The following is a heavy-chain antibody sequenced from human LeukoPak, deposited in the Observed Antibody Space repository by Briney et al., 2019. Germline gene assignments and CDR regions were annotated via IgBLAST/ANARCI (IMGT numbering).Heavy chain of an antibody. CDR1: GFPVSSNY. CDR2: IYSGGST. V-gene: IGHV3-66*01. CDR3: ARTRGDDFDY. J-gene: IGHJ4*02. Sequence: GGSLRLSCAASGFPVSSNYMSWVRQAPGKGLEWVSIIYSGGSTYYADSVKGRFTISRDNSKNTLYLQMNSLRAEDTAVYYCARTRGDDFDYWGQGTLVTVSS. D-gene: IGHD3-16*01.